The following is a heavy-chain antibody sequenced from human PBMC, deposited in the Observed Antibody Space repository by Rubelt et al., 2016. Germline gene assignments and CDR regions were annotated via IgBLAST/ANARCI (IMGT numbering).Heavy chain of an antibody. D-gene: IGHD6-19*01. J-gene: IGHJ4*02. V-gene: IGHV3-7*01. CDR2: IKQDGSDK. Sequence: GSLRLSCAAPGFTFSNYWMSWVRQAPGKGLEWVANIKQDGSDKYYADSVKGRFTISRDNAKNSVYLQMNSLRAEDTAVYYCATEGSGWYPFEFWGQGTLVTVSS. CDR1: GFTFSNYW. CDR3: ATEGSGWYPFEF.